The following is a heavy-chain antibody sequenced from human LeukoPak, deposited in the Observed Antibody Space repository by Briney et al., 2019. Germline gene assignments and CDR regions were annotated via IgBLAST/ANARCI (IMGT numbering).Heavy chain of an antibody. CDR3: AKGGWIPYHFDY. CDR1: GGTFSSYA. CDR2: IVPIFGTA. J-gene: IGHJ4*02. D-gene: IGHD6-19*01. Sequence: ASVKVSCKASGGTFSSYAISWVRQAPGQGLEWMGGIVPIFGTANYAQKFQGRVTITADESTSTAYMELSSLRSEDTAVYYCAKGGWIPYHFDYWGQGSLVTVSS. V-gene: IGHV1-69*13.